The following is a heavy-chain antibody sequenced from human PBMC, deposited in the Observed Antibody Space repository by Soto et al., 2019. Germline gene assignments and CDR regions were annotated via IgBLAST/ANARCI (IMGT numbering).Heavy chain of an antibody. J-gene: IGHJ6*02. D-gene: IGHD2-2*01. CDR2: IMPMFGVT. Sequence: QVQLVQSGAEVKKPGSSVKVSCRASGGTFNSHTISWVRQAPGQGLEWMGGIMPMFGVTNYARKFQGRLTMTANESTTTAYMEVSSLPSDDTAVYYCAGEGVTSRVSLPWMGYHYYGLDVWGQGTTVIVSS. CDR3: AGEGVTSRVSLPWMGYHYYGLDV. CDR1: GGTFNSHT. V-gene: IGHV1-69*12.